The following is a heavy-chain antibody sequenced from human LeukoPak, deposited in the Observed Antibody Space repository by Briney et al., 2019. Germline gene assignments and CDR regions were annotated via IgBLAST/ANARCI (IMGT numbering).Heavy chain of an antibody. V-gene: IGHV3-21*01. CDR3: AGTSWFGELLQFDY. CDR1: GFTFSSYS. D-gene: IGHD3-10*01. Sequence: PGGSLRLSCVASGFTFSSYSMNWVRQAPGKGLEWVSSISSSSSYIYYADSVTGRFTISRDNAKNSLYLQMNSLRAEDTAVYYCAGTSWFGELLQFDYWGQGTLVTVSS. CDR2: ISSSSSYI. J-gene: IGHJ4*02.